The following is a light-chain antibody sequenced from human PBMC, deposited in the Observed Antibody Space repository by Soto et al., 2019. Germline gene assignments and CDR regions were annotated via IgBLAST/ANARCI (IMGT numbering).Light chain of an antibody. CDR2: GAS. CDR3: QQYNNWPPWT. J-gene: IGKJ1*01. Sequence: EIFLTQSPDTLSLSPGERATLTCRASQSVTNYIAWYQQKPGQAPRLLIYGASTRATGIPARFSGSGSGTEFTLTISSLQSEDFAVYYCQQYNNWPPWTFGQGTKVDI. V-gene: IGKV3D-15*01. CDR1: QSVTNY.